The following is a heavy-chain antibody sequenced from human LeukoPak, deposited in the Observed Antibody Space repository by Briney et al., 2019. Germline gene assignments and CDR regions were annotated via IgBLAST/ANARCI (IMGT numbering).Heavy chain of an antibody. V-gene: IGHV1-69*05. D-gene: IGHD1-7*01. CDR2: IIPIFGTA. CDR1: GGTFSSYA. CDR3: ARARLELRFDWFDP. Sequence: GASVKVSCKASGGTFSSYAISWVRQAPGQGLGWMGVIIPIFGTANYAQKFQGRVTITTDESTSTAYMELSSLRSEDTAVYYCARARLELRFDWFDPWGQGTLVTVSS. J-gene: IGHJ5*02.